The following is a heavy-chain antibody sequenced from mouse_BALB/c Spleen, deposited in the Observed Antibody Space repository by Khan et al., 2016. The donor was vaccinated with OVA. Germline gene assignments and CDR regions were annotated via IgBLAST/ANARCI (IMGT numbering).Heavy chain of an antibody. CDR2: ITNGGGST. CDR3: ARVPTFITTSLDY. D-gene: IGHD1-2*01. V-gene: IGHV5-12-2*01. Sequence: EVNLVESGGGLVQPGGSLKLSCAASGFTFSSNTMSWVRQTPEKRLEWVAYITNGGGSTYYPDTVKGRFTISRDNAKNTLYLQMSSLKSDDTAMYYCARVPTFITTSLDYWGQGTSVTVSS. CDR1: GFTFSSNT. J-gene: IGHJ4*01.